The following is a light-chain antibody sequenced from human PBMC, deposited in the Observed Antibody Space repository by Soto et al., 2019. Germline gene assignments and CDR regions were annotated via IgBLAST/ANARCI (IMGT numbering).Light chain of an antibody. V-gene: IGKV3D-15*01. J-gene: IGKJ1*01. Sequence: MTKYPATLSLAAGDRANLSCRTSQIVGSYLAWYQQKPGQAPRLLIYGASSRATGIPARFSGSGSGTEFTLTISSLQSEDFAMYYCQQCGGSPTFGQGTKVDIK. CDR3: QQCGGSPT. CDR2: GAS. CDR1: QIVGSY.